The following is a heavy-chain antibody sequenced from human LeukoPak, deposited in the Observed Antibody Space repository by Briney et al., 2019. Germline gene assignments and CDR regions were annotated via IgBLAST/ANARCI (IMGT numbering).Heavy chain of an antibody. Sequence: GGSLRLSCAASGFTFRKYWMHWVRQAPGKGLVWVSRINSDGSWTSYADSVKGRFTISRDNAKNTVYLQMNSLRAEDTAMYYCASLVVTEDRASDIWGQGTMVTVSS. CDR1: GFTFRKYW. CDR2: INSDGSWT. CDR3: ASLVVTEDRASDI. J-gene: IGHJ3*02. D-gene: IGHD2-21*02. V-gene: IGHV3-74*01.